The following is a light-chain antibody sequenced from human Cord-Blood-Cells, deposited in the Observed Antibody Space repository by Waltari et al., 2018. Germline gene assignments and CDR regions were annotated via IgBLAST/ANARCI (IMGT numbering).Light chain of an antibody. J-gene: IGKJ1*01. CDR3: QQYNNWPPWT. CDR2: GAS. Sequence: EIVMTQSPATLSVSPGERATLSCRASQSVSSNLAWYQQKPGQAPRLLIYGASTRATGIPARFSGGGCGTEFTLTVSSLQSEDFAVYYCQQYNNWPPWTFGQGTKVEIK. V-gene: IGKV3-15*01. CDR1: QSVSSN.